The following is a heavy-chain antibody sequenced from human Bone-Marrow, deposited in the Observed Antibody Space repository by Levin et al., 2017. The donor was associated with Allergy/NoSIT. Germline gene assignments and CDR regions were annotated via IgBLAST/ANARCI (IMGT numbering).Heavy chain of an antibody. Sequence: GESLKISCKASGYTFSDHYIHWVRQTPGQGLEWMAWINPDSGGEIRAQKFQGSITMTTDTTINTAFMELTSLRSDDTAVYYCARGAAAAGLNYFDYWGQGTLVTVSS. CDR2: INPDSGGE. V-gene: IGHV1-2*02. J-gene: IGHJ4*02. CDR1: GYTFSDHY. CDR3: ARGAAAAGLNYFDY. D-gene: IGHD6-13*01.